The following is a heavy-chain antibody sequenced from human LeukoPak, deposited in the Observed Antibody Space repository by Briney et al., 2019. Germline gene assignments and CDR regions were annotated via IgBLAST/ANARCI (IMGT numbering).Heavy chain of an antibody. Sequence: PSETLSLTCTVSGGSISSYYWSWIRQPPGKGLEWIGYIYYSGSTNYNPSLKSRVTISVDTSKNQFSLKLSSVTAADTAVYYCARTTSGSYGQEFDYWGQGTLVTVSS. CDR2: IYYSGST. J-gene: IGHJ4*02. V-gene: IGHV4-59*01. CDR3: ARTTSGSYGQEFDY. D-gene: IGHD1-26*01. CDR1: GGSISSYY.